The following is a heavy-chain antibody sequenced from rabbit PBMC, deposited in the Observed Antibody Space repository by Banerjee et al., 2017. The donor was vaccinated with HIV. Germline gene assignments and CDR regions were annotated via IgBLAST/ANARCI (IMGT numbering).Heavy chain of an antibody. CDR2: IYAGSSGST. D-gene: IGHD2-1*01. CDR1: GFSFSNKCV. Sequence: QQQLVESGGDLVKPEGSLTLTCTASGFSFSNKCVMCWVRQAPGKGLEWIACIYAGSSGSTYYASWAKGRFTISKTSSTTVTLQMTSLTAADTATYFCARNYDDYGDWSFNLWGQGTLVTV. V-gene: IGHV1S45*01. J-gene: IGHJ4*01. CDR3: ARNYDDYGDWSFNL.